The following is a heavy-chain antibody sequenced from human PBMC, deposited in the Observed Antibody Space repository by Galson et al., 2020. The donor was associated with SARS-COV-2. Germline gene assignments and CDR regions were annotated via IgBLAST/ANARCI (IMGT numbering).Heavy chain of an antibody. V-gene: IGHV3-20*01. CDR3: ARTKSTLVVPAAMDV. Sequence: GGSLRLSCAASGFTFDDYGMSWVRQAPGKGLEWVSGINWNGGSTGYADSVKGRFTISRDNAKNSLYLQMNSLRAEDTALYHCARTKSTLVVPAAMDVLGKGTTVTISS. D-gene: IGHD2-2*01. J-gene: IGHJ6*04. CDR2: INWNGGST. CDR1: GFTFDDYG.